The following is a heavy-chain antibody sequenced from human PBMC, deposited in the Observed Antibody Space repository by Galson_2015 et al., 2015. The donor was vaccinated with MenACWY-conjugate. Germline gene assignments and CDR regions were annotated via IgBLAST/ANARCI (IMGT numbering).Heavy chain of an antibody. J-gene: IGHJ2*01. CDR1: GFIFSSYA. D-gene: IGHD2-2*01. Sequence: SLRLSCAASGFIFSSYAMSWVRQAPGKGLEWDSAMSGSGGSRNYADSVKGRFTVSRDNSKNTLYLQMNSLRAEDTAVYYCAKTYFSRPNGREPTCSFEFWARATLVPVPS. V-gene: IGHV3-23*01. CDR3: AKTYFSRPNGREPTCSFEF. CDR2: MSGSGGSR.